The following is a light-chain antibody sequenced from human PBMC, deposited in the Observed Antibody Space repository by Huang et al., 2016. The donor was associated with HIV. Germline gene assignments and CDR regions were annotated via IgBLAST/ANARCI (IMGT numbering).Light chain of an antibody. CDR2: KVC. J-gene: IGKJ1*01. CDR3: LQSTHWAWT. Sequence: DVVMTQSPLSLPVTLGQPASIACRSSQSLVHSDGNTYLNWFQQSPGESPRRLIYKVCSRDSGVPDRFSGRGSGTQFTLKISRVEAEDVGVYYCLQSTHWAWTFGQGTKVEIK. V-gene: IGKV2-30*02. CDR1: QSLVHSDGNTY.